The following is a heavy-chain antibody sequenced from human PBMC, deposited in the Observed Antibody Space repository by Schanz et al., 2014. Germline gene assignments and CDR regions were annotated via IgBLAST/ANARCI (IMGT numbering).Heavy chain of an antibody. Sequence: QVQLVESGGGVVQPGRSLRLSCAASGFTFSSYGMHWVRQAPGKGLEWVAAMSYDGSIKYYGDSVKGRFTISRDNSKTTLYLHMNTLRSEDTAVYYCAKDSTHIDIVLVPTAIDYWGQGTLLTVSS. D-gene: IGHD2-2*01. V-gene: IGHV3-30*18. CDR3: AKDSTHIDIVLVPTAIDY. CDR1: GFTFSSYG. CDR2: MSYDGSIK. J-gene: IGHJ4*02.